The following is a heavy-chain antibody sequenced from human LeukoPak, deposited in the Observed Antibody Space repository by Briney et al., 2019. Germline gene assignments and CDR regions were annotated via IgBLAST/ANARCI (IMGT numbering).Heavy chain of an antibody. Sequence: PGGSLRLSCAASGFTVSSNYMSWVRQAPGKGLEWVSFIFTGGNTYYADSVKGRFTISRDNSKNTLYLQMNSLRAEDTAVYYCARRPAAKYYYYGMDVWGQGTTVTVSS. CDR1: GFTVSSNY. CDR2: IFTGGNT. V-gene: IGHV3-53*01. J-gene: IGHJ6*02. CDR3: ARRPAAKYYYYGMDV. D-gene: IGHD2-2*01.